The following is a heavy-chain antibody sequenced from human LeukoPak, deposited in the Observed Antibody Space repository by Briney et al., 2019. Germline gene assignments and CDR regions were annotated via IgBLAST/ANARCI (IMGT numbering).Heavy chain of an antibody. CDR2: INPNSGGT. J-gene: IGHJ4*02. D-gene: IGHD1-26*01. CDR3: ARGGGVWELLFLGDHDY. V-gene: IGHV1-2*02. CDR1: GYTFTGYY. Sequence: GASAKVSCKASGYTFTGYYMHWVRQAPGQGLEWMGWINPNSGGTNYAQKFQGRVTMTRDTSISTAYMELSRLRSDDTAVYYCARGGGVWELLFLGDHDYWGQGTLVTVSS.